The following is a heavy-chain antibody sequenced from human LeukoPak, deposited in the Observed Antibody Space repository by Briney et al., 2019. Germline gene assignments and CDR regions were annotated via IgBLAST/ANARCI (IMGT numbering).Heavy chain of an antibody. J-gene: IGHJ6*03. Sequence: SETLSLTCTVSGGSINSYYWNWIRQPPGKGLEWIGYIYYSGGTNYNPPLKSRATIAVDTSKNQFSLKLSSVTAADTAVYYCARRAAAIGTYYMDVWGKGTTVTASS. V-gene: IGHV4-59*01. CDR2: IYYSGGT. D-gene: IGHD6-13*01. CDR3: ARRAAAIGTYYMDV. CDR1: GGSINSYY.